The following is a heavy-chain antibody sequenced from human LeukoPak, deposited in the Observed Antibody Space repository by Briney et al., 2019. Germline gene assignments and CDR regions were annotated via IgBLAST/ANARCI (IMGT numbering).Heavy chain of an antibody. D-gene: IGHD5-18*01. CDR1: GFTFSSYA. J-gene: IGHJ4*02. CDR2: ISGSGGST. V-gene: IGHV3-23*01. CDR3: ARQWIQLWPLDY. Sequence: GGSLRLSCAASGFTFSSYAMSWVRQAPGKGLEWVSAISGSGGSTYYADSVKGRFTISRDNSKNMLYLQMNSLRAEDTAVYYCARQWIQLWPLDYWGQGTLVTVSS.